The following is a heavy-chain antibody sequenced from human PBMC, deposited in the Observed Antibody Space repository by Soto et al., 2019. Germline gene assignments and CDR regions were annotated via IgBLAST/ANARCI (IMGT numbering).Heavy chain of an antibody. CDR1: GDTFNDYY. Sequence: QVQLVQSGAEVKKPGASVTVSCRSSGDTFNDYYIHWVRQAPGQELEWMGWINPNGGVTKYAQKFQGWVSMTRDTSIRTVYVQLSRLRSDDTAVYYCARESGGATATLDYYYFYMDVWGTGTTVTVSS. CDR3: ARESGGATATLDYYYFYMDV. V-gene: IGHV1-2*04. D-gene: IGHD5-12*01. J-gene: IGHJ6*03. CDR2: INPNGGVT.